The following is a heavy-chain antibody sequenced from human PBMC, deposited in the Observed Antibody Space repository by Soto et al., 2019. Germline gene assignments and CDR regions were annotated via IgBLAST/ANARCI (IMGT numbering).Heavy chain of an antibody. D-gene: IGHD4-17*01. J-gene: IGHJ6*02. CDR3: ARESRTWTTVVTRPYYYGMDV. V-gene: IGHV4-30-4*01. CDR1: GGSISSGDYY. Sequence: PSETLSLTCTVSGGSISSGDYYWSWIRQPPGKGLEWIGYIYYSGSTYYNPSLKSRVTISVDTSKNQFSLKLSSVTAADTAVYYCARESRTWTTVVTRPYYYGMDVWGQGTTVTVSS. CDR2: IYYSGST.